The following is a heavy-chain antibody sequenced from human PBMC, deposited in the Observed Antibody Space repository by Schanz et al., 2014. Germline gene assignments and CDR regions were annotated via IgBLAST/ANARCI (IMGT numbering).Heavy chain of an antibody. CDR2: IYFSGNT. CDR1: GGAINSYY. V-gene: IGHV4-4*07. Sequence: QVQLQESGPELVRPSETLSLTCNVSGGAINSYYWTWIRQPAGKGLEWIGRIYFSGNTNYNPSLKSRVTMSIDTSKNQFSRKLKSLTAADTAVYFCALQGGMGSPLAYWGQGILVTVSS. J-gene: IGHJ4*02. CDR3: ALQGGMGSPLAY. D-gene: IGHD3-16*01.